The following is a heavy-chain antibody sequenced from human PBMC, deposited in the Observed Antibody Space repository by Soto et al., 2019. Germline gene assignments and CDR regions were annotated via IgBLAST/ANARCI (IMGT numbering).Heavy chain of an antibody. V-gene: IGHV4-30-2*01. Sequence: QLQLQESGSGLVKPSQTLSLTCAVSGGSISSGGYSWSWIRQPPGKGLEWIGYIYHSGSTYYNPPLQGRVPTSVDRSKNQFSLEVSSVTAGDTAVYYCAAGGGLPRYYWGQGTLVTVSS. CDR1: GGSISSGGYS. CDR2: IYHSGST. D-gene: IGHD5-12*01. CDR3: AAGGGLPRYY. J-gene: IGHJ4*02.